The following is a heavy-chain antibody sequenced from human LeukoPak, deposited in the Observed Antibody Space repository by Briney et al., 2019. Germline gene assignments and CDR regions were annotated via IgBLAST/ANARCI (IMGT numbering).Heavy chain of an antibody. CDR1: GGSVPRYRSP. V-gene: IGHV6-1*01. CDR2: TYYRSRWYN. J-gene: IGHJ4*02. D-gene: IGHD6-13*01. CDR3: ARDGIITAADFDC. Sequence: QAVALTWVVSGGSVPRYRSPWNWTMHSTSRGFTWLGTTYYRSRWYNDYAVSVKSRITINPDTSKNQFSLQLNSVTPEDTAVYYCARDGIITAADFDCWGQGTLVTVSS.